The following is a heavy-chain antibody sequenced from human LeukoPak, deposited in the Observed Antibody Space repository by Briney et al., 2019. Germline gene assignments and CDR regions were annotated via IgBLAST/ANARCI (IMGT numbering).Heavy chain of an antibody. CDR1: GFTFSSYW. V-gene: IGHV3-74*01. CDR2: LNSDGSIT. D-gene: IGHD2-2*01. J-gene: IGHJ4*02. Sequence: GGSLRLSCAASGFTFSSYWMHWVRQAPGKGLVWVSRLNSDGSITTYADSVRGRFTISRDNAKSTLYLQMNSLRAEDTAVYYCASSTQISKYADYWGQGALVTVSS. CDR3: ASSTQISKYADY.